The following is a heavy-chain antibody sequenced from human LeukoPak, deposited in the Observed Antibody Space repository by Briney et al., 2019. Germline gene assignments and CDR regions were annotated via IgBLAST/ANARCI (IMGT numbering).Heavy chain of an antibody. Sequence: GGSLRLSCAASGFTFITYAMTWVRQAPGKGLEWVSAISGSGGSAYYADSVKGRFTISRDNSKNTLYLQMNSLRAEDTALYYCAKGGSSIARFDYWGQGTLVTVSS. D-gene: IGHD6-13*01. CDR3: AKGGSSIARFDY. J-gene: IGHJ4*02. CDR1: GFTFITYA. V-gene: IGHV3-23*01. CDR2: ISGSGGSA.